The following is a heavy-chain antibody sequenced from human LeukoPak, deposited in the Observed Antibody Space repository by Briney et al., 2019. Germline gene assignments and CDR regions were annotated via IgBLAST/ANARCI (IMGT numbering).Heavy chain of an antibody. J-gene: IGHJ4*02. Sequence: SETLSLTCAVYGGSFSGYYWSWLRQPPGKGLEWIGEINHSGSTNYNPSLKSRVTIPVDTSKNQFSLKLSSVTAADTAVYYCARGLVNSGHRYFDYWGQGTVVTDCS. CDR3: ARGLVNSGHRYFDY. V-gene: IGHV4-34*01. D-gene: IGHD2-15*01. CDR2: INHSGST. CDR1: GGSFSGYY.